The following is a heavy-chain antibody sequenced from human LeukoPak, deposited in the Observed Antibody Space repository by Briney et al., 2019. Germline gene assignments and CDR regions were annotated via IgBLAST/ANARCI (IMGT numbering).Heavy chain of an antibody. V-gene: IGHV4-34*01. CDR2: INHSGST. CDR1: GGSFSGYY. D-gene: IGHD3-9*01. CDR3: ARVVDDILTGFDY. Sequence: SETLSLTCAVYGGSFSGYYWSWSRQPPGKGLEWIGEINHSGSTNYNPSLMSRVTISVDTSKSQFSLKLSSVTAADTAVYYCARVVDDILTGFDYWGQGTLVTVSS. J-gene: IGHJ4*02.